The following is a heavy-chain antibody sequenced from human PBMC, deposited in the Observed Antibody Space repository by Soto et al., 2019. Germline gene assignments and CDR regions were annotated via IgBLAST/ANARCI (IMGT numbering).Heavy chain of an antibody. CDR3: ARAMVRGMNFHYYYGMDV. D-gene: IGHD3-10*01. CDR1: GGSISSGGYY. V-gene: IGHV4-30-4*01. J-gene: IGHJ6*02. CDR2: ISYSGST. Sequence: PSETLSLTCSVSGGSISSGGYYWSWIRQPPEKGLEWIGYISYSGSTYYNSSLKSRVSISLDTSKNLFSLKLNSVSAADTAVYYCARAMVRGMNFHYYYGMDVWGQGTTVTVSS.